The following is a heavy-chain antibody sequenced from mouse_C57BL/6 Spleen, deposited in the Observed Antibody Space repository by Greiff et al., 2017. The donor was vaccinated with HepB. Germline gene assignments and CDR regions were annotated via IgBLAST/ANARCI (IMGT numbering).Heavy chain of an antibody. CDR1: GYTFTSYW. Sequence: QVQLQQSGAELAKPGASVKLSCKASGYTFTSYWMHWVKQRPGQGLEWIGYINPSSGYTKYNQKFKDKATLTADKSSSTAYMQLSSLTYEDSAVYYCARSELRWGYYFDYWGQGTTLTVSS. D-gene: IGHD3-2*02. CDR3: ARSELRWGYYFDY. V-gene: IGHV1-7*01. CDR2: INPSSGYT. J-gene: IGHJ2*01.